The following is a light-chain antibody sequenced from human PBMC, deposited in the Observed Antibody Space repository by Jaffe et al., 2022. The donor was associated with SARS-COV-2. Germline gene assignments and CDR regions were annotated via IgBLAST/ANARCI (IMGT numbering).Light chain of an antibody. J-gene: IGLJ2*01. CDR3: QVWHSPGDHRVI. CDR2: YDS. CDR1: NIGSKS. Sequence: SYVVTQPPSVSVAPGKTARITCGGNNIGSKSVHWYQQRPGQAPVLVISYDSDRPSGIPDRFSGSSSGNTATLSINRVEAGDEADYYCQVWHSPGDHRVIFGGGTRLTVL. V-gene: IGLV3-21*04.